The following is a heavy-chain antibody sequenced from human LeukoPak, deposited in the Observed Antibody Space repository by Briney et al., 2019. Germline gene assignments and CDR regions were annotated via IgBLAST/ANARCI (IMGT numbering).Heavy chain of an antibody. CDR3: AKDRRSSWYVYDY. V-gene: IGHV3-11*04. J-gene: IGHJ4*02. CDR1: GFTFSDYY. CDR2: ISSSGSTI. D-gene: IGHD6-13*01. Sequence: PGGSLRLSCAASGFTFSDYYMSWIRQAPGKGLEWVSYISSSGSTIYYADSVKGRFTISRDNAKNSLYLQMNSLRAEDTAVYYCAKDRRSSWYVYDYWGQGTLVTVSS.